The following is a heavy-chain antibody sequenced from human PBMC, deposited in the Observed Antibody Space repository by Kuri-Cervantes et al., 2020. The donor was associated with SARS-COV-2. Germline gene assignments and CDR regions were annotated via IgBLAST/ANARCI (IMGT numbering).Heavy chain of an antibody. CDR2: ISGSGGST. D-gene: IGHD6-19*01. V-gene: IGHV3-23*01. CDR1: GFTFKSYA. J-gene: IGHJ4*02. CDR3: AKASPTSYSSGWYAHY. Sequence: GESLKISCAASGFTFKSYAMSWVRQAPGKGLEWVSTISGSGGSTYYADSVKGRFTISRDNSKNTLYLQMNSLRAEDTAVYYCAKASPTSYSSGWYAHYWGQGTLVTVSS.